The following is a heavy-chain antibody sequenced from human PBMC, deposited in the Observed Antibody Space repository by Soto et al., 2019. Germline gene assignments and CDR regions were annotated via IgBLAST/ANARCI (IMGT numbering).Heavy chain of an antibody. Sequence: PWGSLRISCPSSVFTFSIYAMHWVRQAPGKGLDWVAVISYDGSNKYYADSVKGRFTISRDNSKNTLYLQMNSLRAEDTAVYYCAIAAFTLRFLEWLLFDYWGQGTLVTVSS. J-gene: IGHJ4*02. V-gene: IGHV3-30-3*01. CDR3: AIAAFTLRFLEWLLFDY. CDR2: ISYDGSNK. CDR1: VFTFSIYA. D-gene: IGHD3-3*01.